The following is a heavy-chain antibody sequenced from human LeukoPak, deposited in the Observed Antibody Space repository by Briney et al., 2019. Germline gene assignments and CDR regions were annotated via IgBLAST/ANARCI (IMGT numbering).Heavy chain of an antibody. D-gene: IGHD3-16*01. CDR3: ARGGGLDV. Sequence: GGSLRLSCAASGFTFSSYGMNWARQAPGKGLEWVASINHNGNVNYYVDSVKGRFTISRDNAKDSLYLQMSNLRAEDTAVYFCARGGGLDVWGQGATVTVSS. CDR1: GFTFSSYG. V-gene: IGHV3-7*03. CDR2: INHNGNVN. J-gene: IGHJ6*02.